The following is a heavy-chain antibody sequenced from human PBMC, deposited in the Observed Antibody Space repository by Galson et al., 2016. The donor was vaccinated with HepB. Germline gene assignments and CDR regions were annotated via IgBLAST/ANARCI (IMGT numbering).Heavy chain of an antibody. CDR2: IKSKTDGGTT. Sequence: SLRLSCAASGFTFSFFWMSWVRQAPGKGLEWVGRIKSKTDGGTTDYAVPVKGRFTISRDDSKDSLYLEMSRLKTDDTAVYYCTTDRVPYYYDSSGSLGFYYYGMDVWGQGTTVTVSS. J-gene: IGHJ6*02. CDR1: GFTFSFFW. CDR3: TTDRVPYYYDSSGSLGFYYYGMDV. D-gene: IGHD3-22*01. V-gene: IGHV3-15*01.